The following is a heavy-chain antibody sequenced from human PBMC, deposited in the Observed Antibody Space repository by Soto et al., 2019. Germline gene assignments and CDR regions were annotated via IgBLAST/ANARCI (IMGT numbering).Heavy chain of an antibody. J-gene: IGHJ4*02. CDR2: IYYSGNT. CDR1: GGSTSSDSY. Sequence: PSDTLSITCTVSGGSTSSDSYWSWIRQPPGKGLEWIGHIYYSGNTDYNPSLKSRLAISIDTSKNQFSLKLSSVTAADTAVYFCAREGGESSDGLYYSDSWGQGSLVNVSS. D-gene: IGHD3-16*01. CDR3: AREGGESSDGLYYSDS. V-gene: IGHV4-30-4*02.